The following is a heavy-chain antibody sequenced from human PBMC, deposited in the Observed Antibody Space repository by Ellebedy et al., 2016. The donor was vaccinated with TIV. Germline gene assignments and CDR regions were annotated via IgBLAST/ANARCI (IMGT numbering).Heavy chain of an antibody. CDR1: GLTVSSNY. CDR2: FYTDGRT. J-gene: IGHJ6*02. Sequence: GESLKISCAASGLTVSSNYINWVRQAPGKGLDWVSVFYTDGRTYFADSVKSRFTVSRDITRNTLYLQMNSLRAEDTAVYYCARVRGRTESYAMDVWGQGTTVTVSS. CDR3: ARVRGRTESYAMDV. V-gene: IGHV3-66*01. D-gene: IGHD1-1*01.